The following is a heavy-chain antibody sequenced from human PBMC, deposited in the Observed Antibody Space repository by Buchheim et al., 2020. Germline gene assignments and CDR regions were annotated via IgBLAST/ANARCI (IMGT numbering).Heavy chain of an antibody. D-gene: IGHD3-10*01. CDR2: IWYDGSNK. Sequence: QVQLVESGGGVVQPGRSLRLSCAASGFTFSSYGMHWVRQAPGKGLEWVAVIWYDGSNKYYADSVKGRFTISRDNSKTTLYLQMNSLRAEDTAVYYCASMSPFGELLDYWGQGTL. V-gene: IGHV3-33*01. CDR3: ASMSPFGELLDY. CDR1: GFTFSSYG. J-gene: IGHJ4*02.